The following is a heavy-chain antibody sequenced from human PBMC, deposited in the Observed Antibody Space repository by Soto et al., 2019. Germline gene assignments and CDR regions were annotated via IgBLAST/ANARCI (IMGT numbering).Heavy chain of an antibody. CDR2: MNPNSGNT. CDR3: ARXXXXXXYSXWFDP. Sequence: QVQLVQSGAEVKKPGASVKVSCKASGNTFTSYDINWVRQATGQGLEYLGWMNPNSGNTAYVQKFQGRVTMTWDTSITTAYMELSSLRSEXXAVYFCARXXXXXXYSXWFDPWGQGTLVTVSS. J-gene: IGHJ5*02. D-gene: IGHD2-15*01. V-gene: IGHV1-8*01. CDR1: GNTFTSYD.